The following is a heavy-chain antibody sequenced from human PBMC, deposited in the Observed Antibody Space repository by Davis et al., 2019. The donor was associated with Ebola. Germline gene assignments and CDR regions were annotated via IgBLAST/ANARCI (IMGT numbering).Heavy chain of an antibody. Sequence: ASVKVSCKASGYTFTSYGISWVRQAPGQGLEWMGWISAYNGNTNYAQKLQGRVTMTTDTSTSTAYMELSSLKSEDTAVYYCARGRGGYSGYAGNYWGQGTLVTVSS. V-gene: IGHV1-18*01. CDR1: GYTFTSYG. CDR2: ISAYNGNT. D-gene: IGHD5-12*01. J-gene: IGHJ4*02. CDR3: ARGRGGYSGYAGNY.